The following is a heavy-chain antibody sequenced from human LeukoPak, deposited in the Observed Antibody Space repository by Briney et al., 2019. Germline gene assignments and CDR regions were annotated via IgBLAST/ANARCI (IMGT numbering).Heavy chain of an antibody. CDR3: ARGVDY. Sequence: PSETLSLTXTVSGGSTSSYYWSWIRQPPGKGLEWIGYIYYSGSTNYNPSLKSRVTISVDTSKNQFSLKLSSVTAADTAVYYYARGVDYWGQGTLVTVSS. V-gene: IGHV4-59*01. CDR2: IYYSGST. J-gene: IGHJ4*02. CDR1: GGSTSSYY.